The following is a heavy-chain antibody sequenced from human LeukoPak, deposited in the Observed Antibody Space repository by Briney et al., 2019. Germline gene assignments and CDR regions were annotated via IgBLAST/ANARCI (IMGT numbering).Heavy chain of an antibody. D-gene: IGHD3-22*01. CDR2: INPSGGST. V-gene: IGHV1-46*03. J-gene: IGHJ5*02. CDR3: ARGNGYYDSSDRGRAWFDP. Sequence: ASVKVSCKASGYTFTSYYMHWVRQAPGQGLEWMGIINPSGGSTSYAQKFQGRVTMTRDTSTSTVYMELSSLRSEDTAVYYCARGNGYYDSSDRGRAWFDPWGQGTLVTVSS. CDR1: GYTFTSYY.